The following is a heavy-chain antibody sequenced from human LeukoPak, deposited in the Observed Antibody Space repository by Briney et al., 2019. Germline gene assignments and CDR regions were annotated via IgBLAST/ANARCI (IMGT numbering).Heavy chain of an antibody. V-gene: IGHV3-30*18. J-gene: IGHJ4*02. CDR1: GFTFSSYG. D-gene: IGHD5-18*01. Sequence: GRSLRLSCAASGFTFSSYGMHWVRQAPGKGLEWVAVISYDGSNKYYADSVKGRFTISRDNSKNTLYLQMNSLRAEDTAVYYCAKDRGTAMVREFDYWGQGTLVTVSS. CDR3: AKDRGTAMVREFDY. CDR2: ISYDGSNK.